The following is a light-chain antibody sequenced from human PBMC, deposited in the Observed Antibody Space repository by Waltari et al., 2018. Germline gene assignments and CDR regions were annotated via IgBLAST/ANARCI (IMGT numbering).Light chain of an antibody. V-gene: IGLV2-23*02. J-gene: IGLJ2*01. CDR2: EVL. Sequence: QSALTQPASVSGSLGQSASISCRGTSSHVGSYDLVSWYHQRPGEAPKLLIYEVLKRPSGISNRFSGSKSGNAASLTISALQPEDEGTYYCCSYASSSPRLIFGGGTELSVL. CDR1: SSHVGSYDL. CDR3: CSYASSSPRLI.